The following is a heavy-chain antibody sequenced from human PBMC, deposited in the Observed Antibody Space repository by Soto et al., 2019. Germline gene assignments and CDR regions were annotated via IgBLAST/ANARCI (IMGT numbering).Heavy chain of an antibody. J-gene: IGHJ4*03. V-gene: IGHV3-33*01. CDR2: IWYDGSNK. D-gene: IGHD3-3*01. Sequence: GGSLRLSCAASGFTFSSYGMHWVRPAPGKXLEWVAVIWYDGSNKYYADSVKGRFTISRDNSKNTLYLQMNNLRAEDTAVYYCARGLITIFGVVTVTDASVIGGKGPLVPV. CDR1: GFTFSSYG. CDR3: ARGLITIFGVVTVTDASVI.